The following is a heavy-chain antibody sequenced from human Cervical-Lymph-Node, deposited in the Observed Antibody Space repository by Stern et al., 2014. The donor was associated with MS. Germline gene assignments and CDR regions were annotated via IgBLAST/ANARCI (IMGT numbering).Heavy chain of an antibody. Sequence: QVQLVQSGAEVKKPGASVKVSCKASGYTFTSYYMHWVRQAPGQGLEWMGIINPSGGSEGYAQKFQGRVTMTRDTSTSTVYMELRSLRSEDTDVYYCARVVDKAMVHAGFFDYWGQGTLVTVSS. V-gene: IGHV1-46*01. D-gene: IGHD5-18*01. CDR3: ARVVDKAMVHAGFFDY. J-gene: IGHJ4*02. CDR2: INPSGGSE. CDR1: GYTFTSYY.